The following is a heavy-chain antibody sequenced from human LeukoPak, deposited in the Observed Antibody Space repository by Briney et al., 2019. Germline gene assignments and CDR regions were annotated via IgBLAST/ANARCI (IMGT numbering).Heavy chain of an antibody. CDR3: ARSRYILVGATRVSPNWFDP. V-gene: IGHV4-34*01. J-gene: IGHJ5*02. CDR2: INHSGST. D-gene: IGHD1-26*01. CDR1: GGSFSGYY. Sequence: KPSETLSLTCTVSGGSFSGYYWNWIRQPPGKGLEWIGEINHSGSTNYNPSLNSRVTISVDTSKNQFSLKLSSVTAADTAVYYCARSRYILVGATRVSPNWFDPWGQGTLVTVSS.